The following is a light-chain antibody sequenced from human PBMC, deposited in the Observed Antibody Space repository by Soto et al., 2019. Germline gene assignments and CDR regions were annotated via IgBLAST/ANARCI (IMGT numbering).Light chain of an antibody. Sequence: EIVMTHSPATLSVSPGERSTLSCRASQSISSNLAWYQQKPGQAPSLLIYGASARATGIPARFSGSGSGTEFTLTISSLQSEDYAVYYCQHYNNWPFTFGQGTKVDIK. CDR2: GAS. J-gene: IGKJ2*01. CDR3: QHYNNWPFT. CDR1: QSISSN. V-gene: IGKV3-15*01.